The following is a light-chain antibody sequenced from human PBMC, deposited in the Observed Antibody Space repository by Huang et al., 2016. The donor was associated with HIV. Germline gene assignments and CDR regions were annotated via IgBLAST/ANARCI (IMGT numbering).Light chain of an antibody. J-gene: IGKJ1*01. Sequence: DIQMTQSPSSLSASVGDRVTITCQASQDISNYLNWYQQKPGKAPKLLIYDASKLETGVYSRVSGSGARTDFTFTISSLQPEDIAKYYCQHYDNLRTFGQGTKVEIK. CDR1: QDISNY. CDR3: QHYDNLRT. CDR2: DAS. V-gene: IGKV1-33*01.